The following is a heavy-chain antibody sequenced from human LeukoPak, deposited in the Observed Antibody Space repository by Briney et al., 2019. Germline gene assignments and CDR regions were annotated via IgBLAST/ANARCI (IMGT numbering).Heavy chain of an antibody. CDR2: IYHSGSS. Sequence: SETLSLTCTVSGDSISRGTYYWGWIRQPPGKGLEWIGHIYHSGSSYYNPSLKSRVTISVDTSKNQFSLKLTSVTAADTAVYYCARPTFASYSSGYHYWGQGTLVTVSS. CDR3: ARPTFASYSSGYHY. CDR1: GDSISRGTYY. V-gene: IGHV4-39*01. J-gene: IGHJ4*02. D-gene: IGHD3-22*01.